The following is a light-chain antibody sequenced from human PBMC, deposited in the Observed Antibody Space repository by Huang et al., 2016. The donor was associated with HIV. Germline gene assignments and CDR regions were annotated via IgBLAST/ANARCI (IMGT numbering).Light chain of an antibody. J-gene: IGKJ4*01. V-gene: IGKV3-15*01. CDR1: QSVSSN. CDR2: GAS. Sequence: EIVMTQSPATLSVSPGQRATLSCRASQSVSSNLAWDQQKPGQAPRRLIYGASTRAAGSPARFSGSGSGTEFTLTSHSLQSEDFAVYYCQQYNNWPLTFGGGTKVEIK. CDR3: QQYNNWPLT.